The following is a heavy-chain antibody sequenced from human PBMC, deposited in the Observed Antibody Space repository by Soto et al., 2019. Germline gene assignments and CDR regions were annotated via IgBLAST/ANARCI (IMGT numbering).Heavy chain of an antibody. V-gene: IGHV3-9*01. CDR1: GFIFEDYA. D-gene: IGHD3-3*01. Sequence: EVHLVESGGGLVQPGRSLRLSCAASGFIFEDYAMHWVRQVPGKGLEWVSSISWNSGNIVYADSAKGRFTVSRDSANNSLYLQMNSLRTEDTALYYCAKGAVTSIFGYFDFCGQGTLVTVSS. J-gene: IGHJ4*02. CDR3: AKGAVTSIFGYFDF. CDR2: ISWNSGNI.